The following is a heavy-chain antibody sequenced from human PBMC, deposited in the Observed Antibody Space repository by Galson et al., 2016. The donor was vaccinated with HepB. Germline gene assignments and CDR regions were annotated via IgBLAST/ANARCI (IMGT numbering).Heavy chain of an antibody. Sequence: SLRLSCEAAGFTFSSYTFTWVRQAPRQGLEWVSSITGSPLSVFYADSVRGRFTITMDDSKNRLSLQMYSLRAEDTAVYYCAKDRQVTYWGQGTLVTVSS. D-gene: IGHD3-10*01. J-gene: IGHJ4*02. CDR3: AKDRQVTY. CDR1: GFTFSSYT. V-gene: IGHV3-23*01. CDR2: ITGSPLSV.